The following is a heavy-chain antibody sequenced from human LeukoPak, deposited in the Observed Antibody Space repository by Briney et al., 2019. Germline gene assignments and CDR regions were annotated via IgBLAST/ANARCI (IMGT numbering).Heavy chain of an antibody. CDR1: GFTFSSYA. CDR3: AKAPPSSYYYYYGMDV. D-gene: IGHD6-13*01. V-gene: IGHV3-23*01. J-gene: IGHJ6*02. CDR2: ISGSGGST. Sequence: PGGSLRFSCAASGFTFSSYAMSWVRQAPGKGLEWVSAISGSGGSTYYADSVKGRFTISRDISKNTLYLQMNSLRAEDTAVYYCAKAPPSSYYYYYGMDVWGQGTTVTVSS.